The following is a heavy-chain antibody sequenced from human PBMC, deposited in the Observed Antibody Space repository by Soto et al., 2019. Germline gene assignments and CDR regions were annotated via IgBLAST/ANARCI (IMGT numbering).Heavy chain of an antibody. CDR3: ARGKGGGSFHDY. D-gene: IGHD2-15*01. J-gene: IGHJ4*02. V-gene: IGHV1-69*12. CDR2: VIPIFGTA. Sequence: QVQLVQSGAEVKKPGSSGKVSCKASGGTFSSYAISWVRQAPGQGLEWMGGVIPIFGTANYAQKFQGRVTITADESTRTAYMGLSSLRSEDTAVYYCARGKGGGSFHDYWGQGTLVTVSS. CDR1: GGTFSSYA.